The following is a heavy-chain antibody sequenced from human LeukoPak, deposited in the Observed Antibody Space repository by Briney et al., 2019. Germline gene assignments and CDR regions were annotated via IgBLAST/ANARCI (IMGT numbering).Heavy chain of an antibody. V-gene: IGHV4-39*01. D-gene: IGHD1-1*01. CDR1: GGSISNRSSY. J-gene: IGHJ4*02. CDR2: VYYTGSA. Sequence: PSETLSLTCSVSGGSISNRSSYWGWIRQPLGKGLEWIGSVYYTGSAYYNPSLKSRVTISVDTSKNQFSLRLNSVPAADTAVYYCARALERPEKFDYWGQGTLVTVSP. CDR3: ARALERPEKFDY.